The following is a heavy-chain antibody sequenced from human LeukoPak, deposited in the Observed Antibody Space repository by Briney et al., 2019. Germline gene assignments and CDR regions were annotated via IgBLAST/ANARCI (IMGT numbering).Heavy chain of an antibody. D-gene: IGHD2-21*01. CDR2: ISSSSSTI. CDR3: ARDVWLCAFDI. V-gene: IGHV3-48*01. Sequence: PGGSLTLFCAVSGFSFSRFRMNWLRQAPGKGLEWVSYISSSSSTIYYADSVKGRFTISRDNAKTSLYKQLNSLRAEGTALHYCARDVWLCAFDIWGQGTMVTVSS. J-gene: IGHJ3*02. CDR1: GFSFSRFR.